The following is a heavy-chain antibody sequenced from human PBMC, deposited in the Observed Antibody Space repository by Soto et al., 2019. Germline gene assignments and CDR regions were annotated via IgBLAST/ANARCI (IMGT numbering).Heavy chain of an antibody. CDR2: IFHDGTA. V-gene: IGHV4-4*02. CDR3: ARLVYDTRLNYMYFDF. J-gene: IGHJ4*02. D-gene: IGHD3-10*01. Sequence: TSESIALTFAACSVSLTIGNWWTWVRKYPQRGLEYIGEIFHDGTANYYPSFERRVAMSVDTSRNQFSLKLTSVTAADTAVYFCARLVYDTRLNYMYFDFWGPGILVTVSA. CDR1: SVSLTIGNW.